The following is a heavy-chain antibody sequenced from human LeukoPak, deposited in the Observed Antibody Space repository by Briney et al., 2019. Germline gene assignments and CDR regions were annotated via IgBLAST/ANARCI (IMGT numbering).Heavy chain of an antibody. J-gene: IGHJ4*02. CDR1: GYTFSSYD. Sequence: ASVKVSCKGSGYTFSSYDINWVRQATGQGLEWMGWRSPNSGNTDYAEKFQGRVTMTRDTSKSTAYMELGSPREADTAVYYCARGVDRGVDYWGQGTLVTVSS. V-gene: IGHV1-8*01. CDR2: RSPNSGNT. D-gene: IGHD3-16*01. CDR3: ARGVDRGVDY.